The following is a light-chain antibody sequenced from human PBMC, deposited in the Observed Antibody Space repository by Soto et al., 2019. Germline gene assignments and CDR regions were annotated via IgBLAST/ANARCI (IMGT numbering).Light chain of an antibody. V-gene: IGKV1-33*01. CDR2: DAS. CDR3: QHYDHLPPLS. J-gene: IGKJ4*01. Sequence: DIQMTQSPSSLSASVGDRVTITCQASQDIRNYLNWYQQKPGKAPNLLIYDASNLRAGVPSRFSGSGSGTEFTFTISSLQPEDIATYYCQHYDHLPPLSFGEGTKVEIK. CDR1: QDIRNY.